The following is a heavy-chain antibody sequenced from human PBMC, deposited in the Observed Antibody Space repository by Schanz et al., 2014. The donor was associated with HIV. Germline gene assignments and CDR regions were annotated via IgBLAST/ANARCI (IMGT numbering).Heavy chain of an antibody. V-gene: IGHV3-7*01. Sequence: EVQLVESGGGLVQPGGSLRLSCAASGFTFSSHWMHWVRQAPGKGLEWAANIKEDGIEKYYVDSVKGRFTISRDNAKNSLYLNMYSLRAEDTAVYGCARQGLRFSFWLDYWGQGTPVTVS. J-gene: IGHJ4*02. D-gene: IGHD4-17*01. CDR2: IKEDGIEK. CDR3: ARQGLRFSFWLDY. CDR1: GFTFSSHW.